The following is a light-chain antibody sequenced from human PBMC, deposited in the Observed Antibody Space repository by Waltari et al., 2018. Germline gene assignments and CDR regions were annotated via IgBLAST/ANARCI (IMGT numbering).Light chain of an antibody. CDR1: NIGSKA. V-gene: IGLV3-21*02. Sequence: SYVLPQSPSVSVAPGQTTRITCGGNNIGSKAVHWYQQKPGQAPVLVVYDDRDRPSGIPERFSGSNSGNTATLTLSRVAAGDEADYYCQVWDTSNDHVVFGGGTKLTVL. CDR2: DDR. J-gene: IGLJ2*01. CDR3: QVWDTSNDHVV.